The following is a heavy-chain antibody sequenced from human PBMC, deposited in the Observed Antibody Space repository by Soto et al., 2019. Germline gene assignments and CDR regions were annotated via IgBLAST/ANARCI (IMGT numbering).Heavy chain of an antibody. Sequence: SETLSLTCTVSGGSISSYYWSWIRQPPGKGLEWIGYIYYSGSTNYNPSLKSRVTISVDTSKNQFSLKLSSVTAADTAVYYCARGLWFGESPVSWGQGTLVTVSS. J-gene: IGHJ5*02. CDR1: GGSISSYY. CDR3: ARGLWFGESPVS. V-gene: IGHV4-59*01. CDR2: IYYSGST. D-gene: IGHD3-10*01.